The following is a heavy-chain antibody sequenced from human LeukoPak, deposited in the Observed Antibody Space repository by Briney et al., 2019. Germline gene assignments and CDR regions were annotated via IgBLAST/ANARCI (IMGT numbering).Heavy chain of an antibody. CDR1: GGSFSGYF. D-gene: IGHD1-26*01. CDR2: INHSGST. V-gene: IGHV4-34*01. CDR3: ARDQAGATPAGAIDS. Sequence: SETLSLTCAVSGGSFSGYFWTWIRQPPGRGLEWVGEINHSGSTNYNPSLKSRVTISVDSSNNQFSLRLSSVTAADTAVYFCARDQAGATPAGAIDSCGQGTMVTAYS. J-gene: IGHJ3*02.